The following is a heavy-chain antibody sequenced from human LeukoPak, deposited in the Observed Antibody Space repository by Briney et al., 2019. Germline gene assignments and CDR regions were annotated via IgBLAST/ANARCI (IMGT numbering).Heavy chain of an antibody. CDR1: GGSISSGSYY. CDR2: IYTSGST. J-gene: IGHJ3*02. D-gene: IGHD6-19*01. Sequence: SQTLSLTCTVSGGSISSGSYYWSWIRQPAGKGLEWIGRIYTSGSTNYNPSLKSRVTISVDTSKTQFSLKLSSVTAADTAVYYCARDFFGIAVAGTNVDAFDIWGQGTMVTVSS. V-gene: IGHV4-61*02. CDR3: ARDFFGIAVAGTNVDAFDI.